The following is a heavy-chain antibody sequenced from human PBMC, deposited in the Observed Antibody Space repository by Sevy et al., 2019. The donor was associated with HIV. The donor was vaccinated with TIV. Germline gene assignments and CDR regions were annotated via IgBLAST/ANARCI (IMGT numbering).Heavy chain of an antibody. J-gene: IGHJ5*02. D-gene: IGHD2-8*01. CDR1: GFTFSSYD. V-gene: IGHV3-48*04. Sequence: GGSLRLSCTASGFTFSSYDMNWVRQAPGKGLEWVSKISSSGSAIYYADSVKGRFTISRDNAKNSLNLQMNSLRVEDTAVYYCTRNGGAFDNGCDPWGQGTLVTVSS. CDR3: TRNGGAFDNGCDP. CDR2: ISSSGSAI.